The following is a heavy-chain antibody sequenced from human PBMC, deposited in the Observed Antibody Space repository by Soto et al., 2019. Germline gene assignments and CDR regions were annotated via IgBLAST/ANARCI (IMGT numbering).Heavy chain of an antibody. CDR1: GLTFSTYT. CDR2: ISYDGSNK. D-gene: IGHD6-13*01. J-gene: IGHJ4*02. CDR3: ARSYSSSWHTFDS. V-gene: IGHV3-30-3*01. Sequence: QVQLVESGGGVVQPGRSLRLSCEASGLTFSTYTMHWVRQAPGKGREWVAVISYDGSNKYYAGSVKGRFTISRDNSKNTLYLQMNSLRAEDTAVYYCARSYSSSWHTFDSWGQGTLVTVSS.